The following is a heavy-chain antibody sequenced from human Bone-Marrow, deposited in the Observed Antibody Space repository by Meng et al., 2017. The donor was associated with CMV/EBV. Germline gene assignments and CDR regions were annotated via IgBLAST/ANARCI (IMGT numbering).Heavy chain of an antibody. Sequence: SLKISCAASGFTFDDYAMHWVRQAPGKGLEWVSGISWNSGSIGYADSVKGRFTISRDNAKNSLYLQMNSLSAEDTALYHCVQLKGATIADTFDIWGQGTIVTVSS. CDR2: ISWNSGSI. CDR1: GFTFDDYA. J-gene: IGHJ3*02. D-gene: IGHD1-26*01. CDR3: VQLKGATIADTFDI. V-gene: IGHV3-9*01.